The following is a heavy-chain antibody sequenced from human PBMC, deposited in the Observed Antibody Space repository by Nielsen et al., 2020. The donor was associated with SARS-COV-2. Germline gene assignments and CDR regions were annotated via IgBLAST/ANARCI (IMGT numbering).Heavy chain of an antibody. Sequence: VRQAPGKGLEWVSAISGSGGSTYYADSVKGRFTISRDNSKNTLYLQMNSLRAEDTAVYYCAKGGRGSYRSGAFDIWGQGTMVTVSS. V-gene: IGHV3-23*01. J-gene: IGHJ3*02. D-gene: IGHD1-26*01. CDR3: AKGGRGSYRSGAFDI. CDR2: ISGSGGST.